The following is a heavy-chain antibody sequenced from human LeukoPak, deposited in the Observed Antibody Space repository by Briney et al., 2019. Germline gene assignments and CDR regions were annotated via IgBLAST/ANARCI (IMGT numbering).Heavy chain of an antibody. CDR1: GFTFSSYA. Sequence: PGGSLRLSCAASGFTFSSYAMSWVRQAPGKGLEWVSGISASGGSTYYADSVKGRFTISRDNAKNSLYLQMNSLRAEDTAVYYCAREIGPIDYWGQGTLVTVSS. CDR3: AREIGPIDY. J-gene: IGHJ4*02. CDR2: ISASGGST. V-gene: IGHV3-23*01.